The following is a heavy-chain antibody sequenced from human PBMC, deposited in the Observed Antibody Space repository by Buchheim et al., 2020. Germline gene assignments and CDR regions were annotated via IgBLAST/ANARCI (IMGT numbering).Heavy chain of an antibody. Sequence: EMQLLESGGGLVQPGGSLRLSCAASGFAFSSYAMAWVRQAPGKGLEWVSGISSSGDGTYYADSVKGRFTISRDTSKNTLYLQMHSLGVEDTAVYHCAKVGVGDFDYWGQGTL. V-gene: IGHV3-23*01. CDR2: ISSSGDGT. CDR1: GFAFSSYA. D-gene: IGHD3-16*01. CDR3: AKVGVGDFDY. J-gene: IGHJ4*02.